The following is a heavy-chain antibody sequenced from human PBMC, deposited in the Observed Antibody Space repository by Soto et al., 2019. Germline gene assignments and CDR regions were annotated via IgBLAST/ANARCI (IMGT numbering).Heavy chain of an antibody. CDR3: ANDRYSNYSTFDY. D-gene: IGHD6-13*01. J-gene: IGHJ4*02. CDR2: ISGSGSST. V-gene: IGHV3-23*01. Sequence: GGSLRLSCAASGFTLSSYAMSWVRQAPGKGLEWVAAISGSGSSTYYADSVKGRFTISKDNSKNTLYLQTNSLRAEDTAVYYCANDRYSNYSTFDYCGQGTLVTVSS. CDR1: GFTLSSYA.